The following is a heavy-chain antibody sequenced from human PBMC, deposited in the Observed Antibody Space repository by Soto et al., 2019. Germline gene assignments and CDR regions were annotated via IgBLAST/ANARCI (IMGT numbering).Heavy chain of an antibody. D-gene: IGHD5-18*01. CDR2: ISYDGSKK. CDR1: GFTFSSFG. J-gene: IGHJ4*02. Sequence: QVQLVESGGGVVQPGRSLRLSCAASGFTFSSFGMHWVRQAPGKGLEWVAVISYDGSKKYYADSVKGRFTISRDNSKNTLYMQMNRLRAEDTAVYYCARYHVDPGIDYWGQGTLVTVSS. CDR3: ARYHVDPGIDY. V-gene: IGHV3-30*03.